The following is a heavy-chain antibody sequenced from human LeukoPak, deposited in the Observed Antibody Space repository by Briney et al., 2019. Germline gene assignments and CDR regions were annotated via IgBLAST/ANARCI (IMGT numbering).Heavy chain of an antibody. CDR1: GFTLTSYN. D-gene: IGHD2-2*01. CDR2: ITSSSDYI. V-gene: IGHV3-21*01. CDR3: AKFNRQYCSSTTCYGGFDY. Sequence: GGSLRLSCAASGFTLTSYNMNWVRQAPGKGLEWVSSITSSSDYIYYADSVRGRFTVSRDNSKNTLYMQMNSLRAEDTAVYYCAKFNRQYCSSTTCYGGFDYWGQGTLVTVSS. J-gene: IGHJ4*02.